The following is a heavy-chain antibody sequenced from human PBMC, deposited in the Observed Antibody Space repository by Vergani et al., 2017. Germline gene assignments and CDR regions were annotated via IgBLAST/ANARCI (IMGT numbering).Heavy chain of an antibody. CDR2: ISGPGLST. V-gene: IGHV3-23*01. Sequence: VQSGGSLRLSCAASGFTFSNSAVSWVRQAPGRGLAWVSSISGPGLSTYYADSVKGRFSISRDNSKNTVFLQMHSLRAEDTAIYYCASQVKISYYYYLDIWGKGTTVTVSS. D-gene: IGHD2-21*01. J-gene: IGHJ6*03. CDR3: ASQVKISYYYYLDI. CDR1: GFTFSNSA.